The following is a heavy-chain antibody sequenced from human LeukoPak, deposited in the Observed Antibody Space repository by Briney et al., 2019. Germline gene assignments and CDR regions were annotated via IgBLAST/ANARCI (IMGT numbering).Heavy chain of an antibody. D-gene: IGHD3-22*01. Sequence: AESLKISCKGSGYSFINYWIGWVRQMPGKGLEWMGIFYPGDSDTRYSPSFQGQVTISADKSISTAYLQWSSLKASDTAMYYCATYYYDSSGYYPYFDYWGQGTLVTVSS. CDR2: FYPGDSDT. CDR1: GYSFINYW. CDR3: ATYYYDSSGYYPYFDY. J-gene: IGHJ4*02. V-gene: IGHV5-51*01.